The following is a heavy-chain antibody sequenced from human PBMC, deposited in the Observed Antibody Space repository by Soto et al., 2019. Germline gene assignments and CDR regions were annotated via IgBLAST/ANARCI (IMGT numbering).Heavy chain of an antibody. D-gene: IGHD6-13*01. V-gene: IGHV3-30-3*01. CDR3: ARNPLTPYSSSWLDY. Sequence: GGSLRLSCAASGFTFSSYAMHWVRQAPGKGLEWVAVISYDGSNKYYADSVKGRFTISRDNSKNTLYLQMNSLRAEDTAVYYCARNPLTPYSSSWLDYWGQGTLVTVSS. CDR2: ISYDGSNK. CDR1: GFTFSSYA. J-gene: IGHJ4*02.